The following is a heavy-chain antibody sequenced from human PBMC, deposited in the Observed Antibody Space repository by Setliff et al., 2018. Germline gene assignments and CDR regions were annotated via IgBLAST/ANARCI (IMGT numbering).Heavy chain of an antibody. CDR1: GSSIISDYY. D-gene: IGHD3-10*01. CDR3: ATLLATYGYGMDV. J-gene: IGHJ6*02. Sequence: LSLTCAVSGSSIISDYYWVWIRQPPGRGLEWLGIIFQSGNTYYNPSLKSRVTISVDTSKNQFSLKVNSVTDEDTAVYYCATLLATYGYGMDVWGQGTTVTVSS. CDR2: IFQSGNT. V-gene: IGHV4-38-2*01.